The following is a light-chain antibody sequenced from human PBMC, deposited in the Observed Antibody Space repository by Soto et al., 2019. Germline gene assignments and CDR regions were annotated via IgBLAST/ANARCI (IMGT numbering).Light chain of an antibody. CDR3: ETWDSNTWV. CDR1: SGHSRYI. Sequence: QLVLTQSSSASASLGSSVKPTCTLSSGHSRYIIAWHQQLPGKAPRYLMKLEGSGSYNKGSAVPDRFSGSSSGADRYLTISNLQFEDEADYYCETWDSNTWVFGGGTKLTVL. V-gene: IGLV4-60*02. J-gene: IGLJ3*02. CDR2: LEGSGSY.